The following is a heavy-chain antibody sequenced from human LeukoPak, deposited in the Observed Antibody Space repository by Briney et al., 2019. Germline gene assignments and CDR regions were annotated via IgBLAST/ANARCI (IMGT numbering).Heavy chain of an antibody. CDR1: GESFSEYY. D-gene: IGHD6-13*01. J-gene: IGHJ4*02. CDR3: SRGQSISAVAV. CDR2: INHSGST. Sequence: PSETLSLTCAVYGESFSEYYWSWIRQPPGKGLEWIGEINHSGSTNSNPSLKSRVTISVDTSKNQFSLTVTSVTAADTAVYYCSRGQSISAVAVWGQGTLVTVSS. V-gene: IGHV4-34*01.